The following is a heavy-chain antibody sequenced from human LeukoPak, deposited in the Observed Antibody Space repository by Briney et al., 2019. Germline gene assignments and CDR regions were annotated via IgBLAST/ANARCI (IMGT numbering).Heavy chain of an antibody. V-gene: IGHV4-34*01. CDR2: INHSGST. J-gene: IGHJ4*02. CDR1: GGSFSGYY. D-gene: IGHD2-2*01. CDR3: ARVIVVVPAAIGFDY. Sequence: SETLSLTCAVYGGSFSGYYWSWIRQPPGKGLEWIGEINHSGSTNYDPSLKSRVTISVDTSKNQFSLKLSSVTAADTAVYYCARVIVVVPAAIGFDYWGQGTLVTVSS.